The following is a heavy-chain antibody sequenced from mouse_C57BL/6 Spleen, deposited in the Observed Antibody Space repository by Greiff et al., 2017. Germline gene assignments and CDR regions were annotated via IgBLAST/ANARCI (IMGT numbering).Heavy chain of an antibody. CDR2: IDPSDSYT. V-gene: IGHV1-69*01. J-gene: IGHJ4*01. CDR1: GYTFTSYW. Sequence: QVQLQQPGAELVMPGASVKLSCKASGYTFTSYWMHWVKQRPGQGLEWIGEIDPSDSYTNYNQKFKGKSTLTVDKSSSTAYMQLSSLTSEDSAVYYCARNEDYYGSSPMDYWGQGTSVTVSS. D-gene: IGHD1-1*01. CDR3: ARNEDYYGSSPMDY.